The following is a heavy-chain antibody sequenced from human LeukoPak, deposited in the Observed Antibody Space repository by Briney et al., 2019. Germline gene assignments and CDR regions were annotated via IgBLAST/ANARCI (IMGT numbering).Heavy chain of an antibody. V-gene: IGHV3-23*01. Sequence: GGSLRLSCATSGFTFSIYAMTWVRQAPGEGLEWVSTISGSGGSTYYADSVKGRFTISRDNSKNTLYLQMNRLRAEDTAVYYCAKESTVTPGNVNWFDTWGQGTLVTVSS. CDR1: GFTFSIYA. J-gene: IGHJ5*02. D-gene: IGHD4-17*01. CDR3: AKESTVTPGNVNWFDT. CDR2: ISGSGGST.